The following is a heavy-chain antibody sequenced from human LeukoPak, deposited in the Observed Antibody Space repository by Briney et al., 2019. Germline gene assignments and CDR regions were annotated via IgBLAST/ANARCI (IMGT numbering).Heavy chain of an antibody. J-gene: IGHJ4*02. V-gene: IGHV3-23*01. CDR1: GFTFSSYA. CDR2: ISGSGGST. CDR3: AKPDRAIAAPGY. D-gene: IGHD6-6*01. Sequence: TGGSPRLSCAASGFTFSSYAMSWVRQAPGKGLEWVSAISGSGGSTYYADSVKGRFTISRDNSKNTLYLQMNSLRAEDTAVYYCAKPDRAIAAPGYWGQGTLVTVSS.